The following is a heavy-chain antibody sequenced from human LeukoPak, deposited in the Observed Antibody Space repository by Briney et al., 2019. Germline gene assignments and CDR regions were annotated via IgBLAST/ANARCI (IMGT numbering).Heavy chain of an antibody. CDR3: ARYSSSWYHVAPDY. CDR2: IYHTGST. J-gene: IGHJ4*02. Sequence: PSGTLSLTCAVSGGSISSSNWWSWVRQPPGKGLEWIGEIYHTGSTNYNPSLKSRVTISVDTSKNQFSLKLSSVTAADTAVYYCARYSSSWYHVAPDYWGQGTLVTVSS. V-gene: IGHV4-4*02. CDR1: GGSISSSNW. D-gene: IGHD6-13*01.